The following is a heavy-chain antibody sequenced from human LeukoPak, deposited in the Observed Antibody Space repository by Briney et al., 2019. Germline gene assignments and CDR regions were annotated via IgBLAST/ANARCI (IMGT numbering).Heavy chain of an antibody. J-gene: IGHJ3*02. CDR1: GFNFSSYS. CDR3: ARGENYYDSRRGDAFDI. V-gene: IGHV3-48*02. Sequence: GGSLRLSCAASGFNFSSYSLNWVRRAPGKGLEWVSYISSSTRRIYYAGSVKGRFTISRDSAKNSLYLQMDSLRDEDTAMYYCARGENYYDSRRGDAFDIWGQGTMVTVSS. CDR2: ISSSTRRI. D-gene: IGHD3-22*01.